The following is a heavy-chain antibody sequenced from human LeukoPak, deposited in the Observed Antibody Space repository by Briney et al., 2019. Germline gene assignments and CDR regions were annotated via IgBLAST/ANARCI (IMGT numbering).Heavy chain of an antibody. J-gene: IGHJ3*02. V-gene: IGHV4-4*07. CDR2: IYTSGST. CDR3: ARALYDFWSGYSRNDAFDI. CDR1: GGSISSYY. Sequence: SETLSLTCTVSGGSISSYYWSWIRQPAGKGLEWIGRIYTSGSTNYNPSLKSRVTMSVDTSKNQFPLKLSSVTAADTAVYYCARALYDFWSGYSRNDAFDIWGQGTMVTVSS. D-gene: IGHD3-3*01.